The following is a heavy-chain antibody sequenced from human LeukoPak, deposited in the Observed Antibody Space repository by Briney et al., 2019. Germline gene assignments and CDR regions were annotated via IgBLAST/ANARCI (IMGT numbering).Heavy chain of an antibody. CDR2: ISSSGSTI. CDR1: GFTFSSYE. Sequence: PGGSLRLSCAASGFTFSSYEMNWVRQAPGKGLEWVSYISSSGSTIYYADSVKGRFTISRDNAKNSLYLQMNSLKTEDTAVYYCTRGTIAAHHRNWGQGTLVTVSS. J-gene: IGHJ4*02. D-gene: IGHD6-6*01. V-gene: IGHV3-48*03. CDR3: TRGTIAAHHRN.